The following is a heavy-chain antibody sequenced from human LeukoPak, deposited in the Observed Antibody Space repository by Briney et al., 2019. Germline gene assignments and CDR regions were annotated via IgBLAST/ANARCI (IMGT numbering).Heavy chain of an antibody. D-gene: IGHD1-26*01. CDR2: FDPEDGET. CDR3: ARATSGYFDY. CDR1: GYTLTELS. Sequence: ASVKVSCKVSGYTLTELSVHWVRQAPGKGLEWMGGFDPEDGETIYAQKFQGRVTITTDESTGTAYMELSSLRSEDTAVYYCARATSGYFDYWGQGTLVTVSS. J-gene: IGHJ4*02. V-gene: IGHV1-24*01.